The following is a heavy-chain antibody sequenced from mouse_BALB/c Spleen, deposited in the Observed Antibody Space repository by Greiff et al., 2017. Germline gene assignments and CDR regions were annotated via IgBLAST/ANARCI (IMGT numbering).Heavy chain of an antibody. CDR2: ISSGSSTI. CDR3: ARQLGLRGSAMDY. J-gene: IGHJ4*01. CDR1: GFTFSSFG. D-gene: IGHD3-1*01. V-gene: IGHV5-17*02. Sequence: EVQRVESGGGLVQPGGSRKLSCAASGFTFSSFGMHWVRQAPEKGLEWVAYISSGSSTIYYADTVKGRFTISRDNPKNTLFLQMTSLRSEDTAMYYCARQLGLRGSAMDYWGQGTSVTVSS.